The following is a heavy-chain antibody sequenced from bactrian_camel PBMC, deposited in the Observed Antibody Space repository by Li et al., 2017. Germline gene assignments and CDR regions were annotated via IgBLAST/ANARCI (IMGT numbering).Heavy chain of an antibody. CDR1: GFTFSSYD. CDR3: AAEPPYGGSWLVD. J-gene: IGHJ4*01. Sequence: VQLVESGGGLVQPGGSLRLSCAASGFTFSSYDMSWVRQAPGKGLEWVSAINSGGGSTYYADSVKGRFTISRDNVKNTLYLQMNSLKLEDTAMYYCAAEPPYGGSWLVDWGQGTQVTVS. D-gene: IGHD6*01. V-gene: IGHV3S40*01. CDR2: INSGGGST.